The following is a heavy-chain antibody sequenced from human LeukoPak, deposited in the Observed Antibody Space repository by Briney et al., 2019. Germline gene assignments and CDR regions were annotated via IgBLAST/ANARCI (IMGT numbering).Heavy chain of an antibody. CDR1: GFTFSNAW. CDR3: ITDLYFVVVVAATPGWFDP. Sequence: PGGSLRLSCAASGFTFSNAWMSWVRQAPGKGLEWVGRIKSETDGGTKDYAAPVKGRFTISRDDSKNKLYLQMNSLKAEDKAVYYCITDLYFVVVVAATPGWFDPWGQGTLVTVSS. CDR2: IKSETDGGTK. D-gene: IGHD2-15*01. J-gene: IGHJ5*02. V-gene: IGHV3-15*01.